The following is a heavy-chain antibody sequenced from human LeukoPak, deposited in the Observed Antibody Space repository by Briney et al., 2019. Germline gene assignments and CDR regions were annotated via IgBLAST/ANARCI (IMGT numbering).Heavy chain of an antibody. J-gene: IGHJ4*02. V-gene: IGHV3-7*01. CDR3: ATRSSHTSSWYVYLFWDY. D-gene: IGHD6-13*01. CDR2: INQDGSEK. CDR1: GFTFSDYW. Sequence: GGSLRLSCAASGFTFSDYWMTWVRQAPGKGLEGVANINQDGSEKNYVDYVKGRFTISRDNAKNSLYLQMNSLRAEDTAVYYCATRSSHTSSWYVYLFWDYWGQGALVTVSS.